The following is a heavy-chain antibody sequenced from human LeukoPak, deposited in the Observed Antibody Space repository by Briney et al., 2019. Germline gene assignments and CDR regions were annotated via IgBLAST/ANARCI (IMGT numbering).Heavy chain of an antibody. CDR3: ASKLYLAIDY. CDR1: GGSISSSTYY. Sequence: SETLSLTCTVSGGSISSSTYYWDWIRQPPGKGLEWIGSIYYSGRTYYNPSLMSRVTVSGDTSKNQFSLKLSSMTAADTAVYYCASKLYLAIDYWGQGTLVTVSS. V-gene: IGHV4-39*07. J-gene: IGHJ4*02. D-gene: IGHD2-15*01. CDR2: IYYSGRT.